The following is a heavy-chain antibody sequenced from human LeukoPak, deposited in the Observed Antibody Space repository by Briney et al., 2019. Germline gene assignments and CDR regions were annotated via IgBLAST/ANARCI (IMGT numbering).Heavy chain of an antibody. V-gene: IGHV4-34*01. Sequence: SETLSLTCAVYGGSFSGYYWSWIRQPPGKGLEWIGEINHSGSTNYNPSLKSRVTISVDTSKNQFSLKLSSVTAADTAVYYCARGGRNDYVWGSYRPPALDYWGQGTLVTVSS. D-gene: IGHD3-16*02. CDR3: ARGGRNDYVWGSYRPPALDY. J-gene: IGHJ4*02. CDR2: INHSGST. CDR1: GGSFSGYY.